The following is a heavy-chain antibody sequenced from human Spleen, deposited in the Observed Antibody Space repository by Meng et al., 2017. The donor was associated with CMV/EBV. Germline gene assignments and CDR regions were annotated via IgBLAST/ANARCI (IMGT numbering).Heavy chain of an antibody. J-gene: IGHJ4*02. CDR2: IYYSGST. Sequence: SETLSLTCTVSGVSISSYCWNWIRQPPGKGLEWIGYIYYSGSTNYNPSLKSRVTISVDTSKNQFSLKLSSVTAADTAVYYCARLGSSWSPFDYWGQGTLVTVSS. CDR3: ARLGSSWSPFDY. V-gene: IGHV4-59*01. CDR1: GVSISSYC. D-gene: IGHD6-13*01.